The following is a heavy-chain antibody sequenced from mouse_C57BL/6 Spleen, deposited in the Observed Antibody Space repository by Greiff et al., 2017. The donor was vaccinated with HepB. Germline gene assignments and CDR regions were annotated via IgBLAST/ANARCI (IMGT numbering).Heavy chain of an antibody. Sequence: EVKLMESGPGLVKPSQSLSLTCSVTGYSITSGYYWNWIRQFPGNKLEWMGYISYDGSNNYNPSLKNRISITRDTSKNQFFLKLNPVTTEDQATYYCATDRSDYWGQGTTLTVST. CDR2: ISYDGSN. V-gene: IGHV3-6*01. CDR3: ATDRSDY. CDR1: GYSITSGYY. J-gene: IGHJ2*01.